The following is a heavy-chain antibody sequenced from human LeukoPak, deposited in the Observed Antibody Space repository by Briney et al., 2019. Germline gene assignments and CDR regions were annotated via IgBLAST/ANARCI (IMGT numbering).Heavy chain of an antibody. Sequence: ASVKVSCKASGYTFTSYDSNWVRQATGQGLEWMGWMNPNSGNTGYAQKFQGRVTMTRNTSISTAYMELSSLRSEDTAVYYCARGARGAKYDFWSGYYTGTNYFDYWGQGTLVTVSS. CDR2: MNPNSGNT. CDR3: ARGARGAKYDFWSGYYTGTNYFDY. CDR1: GYTFTSYD. J-gene: IGHJ4*02. V-gene: IGHV1-8*01. D-gene: IGHD3-3*01.